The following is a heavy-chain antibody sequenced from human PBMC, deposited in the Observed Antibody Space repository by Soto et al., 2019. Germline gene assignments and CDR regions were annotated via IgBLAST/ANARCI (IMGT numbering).Heavy chain of an antibody. J-gene: IGHJ4*02. CDR3: ARDRVLNGLFDF. D-gene: IGHD1-1*01. Sequence: QVQLVQSGAEVKKPGASVKVSCKASGYTFTSYAIHWVRQAPGQRLEWMGGINGGSGHTKFSQKFQGRVTITRDTSASTAYMELSSLISEDTAVYYCARDRVLNGLFDFWGRGTLVTVSS. CDR2: INGGSGHT. CDR1: GYTFTSYA. V-gene: IGHV1-3*01.